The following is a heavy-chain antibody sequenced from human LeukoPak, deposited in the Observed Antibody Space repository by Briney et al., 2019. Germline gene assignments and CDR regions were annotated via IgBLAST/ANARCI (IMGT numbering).Heavy chain of an antibody. CDR3: ARGFGDWTFDY. CDR1: GGSFSGYY. CDR2: INHSGST. V-gene: IGHV4-34*01. J-gene: IGHJ4*02. Sequence: SETLSLTCAVYGGSFSGYYWSWIRQPPGKGLEWIGEINHSGSTNYNPSLKSRVTISVDTSKNQFSLKLSSVTAADTAVYYCARGFGDWTFDYWGQGTLVTVSS. D-gene: IGHD2-21*02.